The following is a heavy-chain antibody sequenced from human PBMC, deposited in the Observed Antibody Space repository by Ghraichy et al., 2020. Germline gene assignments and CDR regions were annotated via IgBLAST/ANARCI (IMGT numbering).Heavy chain of an antibody. V-gene: IGHV3-53*01. CDR3: AREIYDNSRGLSTI. Sequence: GGSLRLSCAASGFIVSSNYMSWVRQAPGKGLEWVSVIYSGGSAEYADSVKGRFSISRDNSKNTVYLQMNSLRAEDTAVYYCAREIYDNSRGLSTIWGQGTLVTVSS. CDR1: GFIVSSNY. J-gene: IGHJ4*02. D-gene: IGHD3-22*01. CDR2: IYSGGSA.